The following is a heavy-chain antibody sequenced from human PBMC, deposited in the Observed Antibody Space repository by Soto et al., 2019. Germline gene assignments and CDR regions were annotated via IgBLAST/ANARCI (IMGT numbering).Heavy chain of an antibody. D-gene: IGHD6-19*01. J-gene: IGHJ4*02. Sequence: ASVKVSCKASGGTFSSFTISWVRQAPGQGLEWMGRIIPILGIANYAQKFQGRVTITADKSTSTAYMELSSLRSEDTAVYYCARDSSGWPFDYWGQGTLVTVSS. CDR1: GGTFSSFT. CDR2: IIPILGIA. CDR3: ARDSSGWPFDY. V-gene: IGHV1-69*04.